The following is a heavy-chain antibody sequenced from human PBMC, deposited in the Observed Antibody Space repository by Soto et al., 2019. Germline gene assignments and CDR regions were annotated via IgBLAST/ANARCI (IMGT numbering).Heavy chain of an antibody. CDR3: ASVMVPTWSPNGWFDP. CDR2: IIPIFGTA. Sequence: SVKVSCKASGGTFSSYAISWVRQAPGQGLEWMGGIIPIFGTANYAQKFQGRVTITADESTSTAYMELSSLRSEGTAVYYCASVMVPTWSPNGWFDPWGQGTLVTVSS. J-gene: IGHJ5*02. CDR1: GGTFSSYA. V-gene: IGHV1-69*13. D-gene: IGHD2-8*01.